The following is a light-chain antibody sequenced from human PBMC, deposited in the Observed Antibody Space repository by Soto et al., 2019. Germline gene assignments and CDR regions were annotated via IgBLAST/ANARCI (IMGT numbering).Light chain of an antibody. CDR2: DVS. Sequence: QSALTQPRSVSGSPGQSVTISCTGTSSDVGGYNYVSWYQQHPGKAPKLMIYDVSKRPSGVPDRFSGSKSGNTASLTISGPQAEDEADYYCCSYAGSYVFGTGTKLTV. J-gene: IGLJ1*01. CDR3: CSYAGSYV. CDR1: SSDVGGYNY. V-gene: IGLV2-11*01.